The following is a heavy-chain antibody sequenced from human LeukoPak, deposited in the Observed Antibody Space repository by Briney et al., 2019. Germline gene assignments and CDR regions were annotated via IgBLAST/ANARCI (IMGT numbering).Heavy chain of an antibody. D-gene: IGHD7-27*01. Sequence: GGSLRLSCAASGFTVSITYMSWVRQAPGKGREWVSIIYSGGSTYYAHSVKGRFTISRDNSKNTVYLQMNSLRAEDTAVYYCARDLGTNDAFDIWGQGTMLTVSS. CDR1: GFTVSITY. CDR2: IYSGGST. J-gene: IGHJ3*02. CDR3: ARDLGTNDAFDI. V-gene: IGHV3-53*01.